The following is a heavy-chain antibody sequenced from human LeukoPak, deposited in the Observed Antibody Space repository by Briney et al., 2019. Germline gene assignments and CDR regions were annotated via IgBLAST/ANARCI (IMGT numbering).Heavy chain of an antibody. Sequence: GASVKVSCKASGYTFTSYYMHWVRQAPGQGLEWMGVINPSGGSTSYAQKLQVRVTMTRDTSTSTVYMELSSLRSDDTAVYYCAREHSSSWDQFDYWGQGTLVIVSS. CDR3: AREHSSSWDQFDY. J-gene: IGHJ4*02. D-gene: IGHD6-13*01. V-gene: IGHV1-46*01. CDR2: INPSGGST. CDR1: GYTFTSYY.